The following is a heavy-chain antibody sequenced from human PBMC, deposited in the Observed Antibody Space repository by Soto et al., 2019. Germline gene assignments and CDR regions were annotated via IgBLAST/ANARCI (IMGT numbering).Heavy chain of an antibody. CDR3: ARDNPSYYYDSSGYSDY. CDR1: GGTFSSYT. J-gene: IGHJ4*02. CDR2: IIPILGIA. V-gene: IGHV1-69*04. Sequence: SVKVSCKASGGTFSSYTISWVRQAPGQGLEWMGRIIPILGIANYAQKFQGRVTITADKSTSTAYMELSSLRSEDTAVYYCARDNPSYYYDSSGYSDYWGQGTLVTVSS. D-gene: IGHD3-22*01.